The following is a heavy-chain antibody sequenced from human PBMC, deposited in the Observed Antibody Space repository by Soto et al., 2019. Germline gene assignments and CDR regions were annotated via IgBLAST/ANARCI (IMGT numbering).Heavy chain of an antibody. Sequence: QVQLQESGPGLVKPSETLSLTCTVSGGSISSYYWSWIRQPPGKGLEWIGYIYYSGSTNYNPSLKSRVTISVDPSKNQFSLKLSSVTAADTAVYYCARVVEPAPFYYGMDVWGQGTTVTVSS. D-gene: IGHD2-21*01. J-gene: IGHJ6*02. CDR3: ARVVEPAPFYYGMDV. CDR1: GGSISSYY. CDR2: IYYSGST. V-gene: IGHV4-59*01.